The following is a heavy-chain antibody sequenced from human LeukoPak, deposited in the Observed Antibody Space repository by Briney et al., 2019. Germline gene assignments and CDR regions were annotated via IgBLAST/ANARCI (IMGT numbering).Heavy chain of an antibody. V-gene: IGHV4-39*01. CDR1: GGSISSSSYY. Sequence: SETLSFTCTVSGGSISSSSYYWGWIRQPPGKGLEWIGSIYYSGSTYYNPSLKSRVTISVDTSKNQFSLKLSSVTAADTAVYYCARQKERITIFGVVIPYYFDYWGQGTLVTVSS. CDR3: ARQKERITIFGVVIPYYFDY. CDR2: IYYSGST. D-gene: IGHD3-3*01. J-gene: IGHJ4*02.